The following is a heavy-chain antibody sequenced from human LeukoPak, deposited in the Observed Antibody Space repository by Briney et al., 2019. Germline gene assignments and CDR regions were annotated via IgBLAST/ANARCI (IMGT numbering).Heavy chain of an antibody. J-gene: IGHJ2*01. V-gene: IGHV4-39*01. Sequence: SETLSLTCTVSGGSISSSSYYWGWIRQPPGKGLEWIGSIYYSGSTYYNPSLKSRVTISVDTSKNQFSLKLSSVTAADTAVYYCASSGAAAGLYWYFDLWGRGTLATVSS. CDR2: IYYSGST. D-gene: IGHD6-13*01. CDR1: GGSISSSSYY. CDR3: ASSGAAAGLYWYFDL.